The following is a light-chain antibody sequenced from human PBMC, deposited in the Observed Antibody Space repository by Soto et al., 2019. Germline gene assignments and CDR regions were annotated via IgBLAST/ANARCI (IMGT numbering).Light chain of an antibody. Sequence: IVLTQSPGTLSLSPWERATLSCRASQSVSSSYLAWYQQKPGQAPRLLIYGASNRATGIPDRFSGSGSGTDFTLTISRLEPEDFAMYYCQQYGSPWTFGQGTKVDIK. V-gene: IGKV3-20*01. CDR3: QQYGSPWT. CDR2: GAS. CDR1: QSVSSSY. J-gene: IGKJ1*01.